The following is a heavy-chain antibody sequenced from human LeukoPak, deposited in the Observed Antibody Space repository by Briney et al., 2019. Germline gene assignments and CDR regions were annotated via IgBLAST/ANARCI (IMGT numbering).Heavy chain of an antibody. CDR1: GFTFSDYS. Sequence: GGSLRLSCATSGFTFSDYSMSWVRQAPGKGLEWVSYISGNSVIYYADSVRGRFTISRDNAKNSLYLQMNSLRDEDTAVYYCAREGYYGAFDIWGQGTMVTVSS. J-gene: IGHJ3*02. CDR3: AREGYYGAFDI. D-gene: IGHD3-10*01. CDR2: ISGNSVI. V-gene: IGHV3-48*02.